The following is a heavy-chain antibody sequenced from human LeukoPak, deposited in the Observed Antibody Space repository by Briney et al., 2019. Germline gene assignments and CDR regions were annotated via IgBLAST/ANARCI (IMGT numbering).Heavy chain of an antibody. J-gene: IGHJ4*02. V-gene: IGHV1-2*02. CDR3: ARDRVGSGWPRPYYFEV. CDR2: INPNTGAT. D-gene: IGHD6-19*01. CDR1: GYIFTGYY. Sequence: GASVKVSCKASGYIFTGYYLHWVRQAPGQGLEWMGWINPNTGATHSAQKFQGRITMTRDTSISTAYMDLSRLRSDDTAVYYCARDRVGSGWPRPYYFEVWGQGTLVTVSS.